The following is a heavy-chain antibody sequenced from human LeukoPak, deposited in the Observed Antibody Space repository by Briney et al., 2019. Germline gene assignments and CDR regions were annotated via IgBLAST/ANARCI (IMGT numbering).Heavy chain of an antibody. CDR2: ISSSSSYI. CDR1: GFTFSSYC. CDR3: TRDRDDWNDPYFDY. V-gene: IGHV3-21*01. J-gene: IGHJ4*02. Sequence: GGSLRLSCAASGFTFSSYCMYWVRQAPGQGLEWVSSISSSSSYIYYTDSVKGRFTISRDKSKDSLYLHMNSLRDDDMSVYYCTRDRDDWNDPYFDYWGQGTLVTVSS. D-gene: IGHD1-1*01.